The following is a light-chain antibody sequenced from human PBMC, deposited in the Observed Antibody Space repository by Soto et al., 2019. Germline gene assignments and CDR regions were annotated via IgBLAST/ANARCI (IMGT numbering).Light chain of an antibody. Sequence: QSALTQHASVSASPGQSITISCTGTSSDVGGYKFVSWYQHHPGKAPKLMIYEVNNRPSGVSNRFSGSKSGNTASLTISGLQPEDEADYYCSSYTSSSTYVFGTGTKLTVL. V-gene: IGLV2-14*01. CDR3: SSYTSSSTYV. CDR1: SSDVGGYKF. CDR2: EVN. J-gene: IGLJ1*01.